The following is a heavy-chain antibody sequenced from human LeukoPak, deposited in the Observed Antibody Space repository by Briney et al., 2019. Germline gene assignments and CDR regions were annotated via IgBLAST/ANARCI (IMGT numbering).Heavy chain of an antibody. CDR2: MYHSGTA. V-gene: IGHV4-39*01. J-gene: IGHJ4*02. D-gene: IGHD2-8*01. CDR1: GGSITITNYY. Sequence: SETLSLTCSVSGGSITITNYYWGWVRQPPGKGLEWIGSMYHSGTAYYNPSLKTRLTISVDTSKNQFSLNLSAVTAADTALYFCARHRGRNGGYVFDYWGQGTLVTVSS. CDR3: ARHRGRNGGYVFDY.